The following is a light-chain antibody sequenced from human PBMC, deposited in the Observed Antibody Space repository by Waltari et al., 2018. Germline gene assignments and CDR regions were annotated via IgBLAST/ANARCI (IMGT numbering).Light chain of an antibody. CDR3: CSYTPGNNVI. Sequence: QAALTQPPSVSGSPGQSVTISCTGTNSDDGIYVRVSWYQQFPGTAPKLIIYEVINRPSGIPERFSGSKSGNTASLTISGLQPEDGADYYCCSYTPGNNVIFGGGTKVTVL. CDR2: EVI. V-gene: IGLV2-18*02. CDR1: NSDDGIYVR. J-gene: IGLJ2*01.